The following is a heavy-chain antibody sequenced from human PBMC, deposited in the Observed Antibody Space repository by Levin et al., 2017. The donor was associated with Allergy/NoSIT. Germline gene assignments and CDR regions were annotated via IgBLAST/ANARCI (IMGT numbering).Heavy chain of an antibody. CDR1: GFTFSSYE. V-gene: IGHV3-48*03. J-gene: IGHJ4*02. D-gene: IGHD3-3*01. CDR3: ARQLGNFWSGYNWFDY. CDR2: ISSSGSTI. Sequence: GGSLRLSCAASGFTFSSYEMNWVRQAPGKGLEWVSYISSSGSTIYYADSVKGRFTISRDNAKNSLYLQMNSLRAEDTAVYYCARQLGNFWSGYNWFDYWRQGTLVTVSS.